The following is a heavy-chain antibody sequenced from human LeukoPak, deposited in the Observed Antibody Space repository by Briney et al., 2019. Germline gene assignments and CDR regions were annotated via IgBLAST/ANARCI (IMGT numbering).Heavy chain of an antibody. Sequence: GGSLRLSCAASGFTFSAFAMSWVRQAPGKGLEWVSGISSSGTGTYYAESVKGRFTISRDNSKKTLYLQMNSLSAEDSAFYYCAKTTRIGVAGDFDYWGQGALVTVSS. CDR2: ISSSGTGT. CDR1: GFTFSAFA. J-gene: IGHJ4*02. CDR3: AKTTRIGVAGDFDY. D-gene: IGHD6-19*01. V-gene: IGHV3-23*01.